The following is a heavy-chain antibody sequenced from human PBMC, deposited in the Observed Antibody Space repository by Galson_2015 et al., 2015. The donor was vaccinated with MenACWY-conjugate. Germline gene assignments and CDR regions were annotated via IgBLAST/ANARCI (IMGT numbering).Heavy chain of an antibody. CDR3: ARRYYDILTGYYPLDY. CDR2: ISAYNGNT. J-gene: IGHJ4*02. CDR1: GYTFTSYG. D-gene: IGHD3-9*01. V-gene: IGHV1-18*01. Sequence: SVKVSCKAPGYTFTSYGMSWVRQAPGQGLEWMGWISAYNGNTNYAQKLQGRVTMTTDTSTSTAYMELRSLRSDDTAVYYCARRYYDILTGYYPLDYWGQGTLVTVSS.